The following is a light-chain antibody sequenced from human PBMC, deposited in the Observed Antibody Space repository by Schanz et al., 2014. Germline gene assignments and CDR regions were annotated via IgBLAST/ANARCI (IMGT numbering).Light chain of an antibody. Sequence: EIVLAQSPATLSLSPGERATLSCGASQSVSSNYLAWYQKRPGLAPRLLIYEASSRATDIPARFTGSGAGTEFTLTITSLQSEDFEVYYCQQYKIGPPTFGQGTKVEI. CDR3: QQYKIGPPT. CDR2: EAS. V-gene: IGKV3D-20*01. CDR1: QSVSSNY. J-gene: IGKJ1*01.